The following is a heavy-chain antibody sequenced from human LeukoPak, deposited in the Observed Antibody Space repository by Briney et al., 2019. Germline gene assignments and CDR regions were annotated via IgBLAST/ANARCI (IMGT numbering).Heavy chain of an antibody. CDR2: IHPGDSDI. J-gene: IGHJ6*02. CDR3: ARLMGATRGGMDV. Sequence: GESLKISCKGSGFSFTSYWIGWVRQMPGKGLEWMGIIHPGDSDIRYSPSFQGQVTISADKSISTAYLQWSSLKASDTAMYYCARLMGATRGGMDVWGQGTTVTVSS. D-gene: IGHD1-26*01. CDR1: GFSFTSYW. V-gene: IGHV5-51*01.